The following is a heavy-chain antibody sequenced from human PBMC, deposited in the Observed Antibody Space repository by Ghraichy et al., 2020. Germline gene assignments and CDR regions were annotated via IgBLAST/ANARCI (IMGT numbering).Heavy chain of an antibody. J-gene: IGHJ6*03. D-gene: IGHD3-3*01. CDR3: AKGWGDFWSGYYAYYYMDV. V-gene: IGHV3-23*01. CDR1: GFTFSSYA. Sequence: GGSLRLSCVGSGFTFSSYAMSWVRQAPGKGLEWVSVISGSGDIRHHADSVKGRFIISRDNSKSALYLQVNTLRAEDTAVYYCAKGWGDFWSGYYAYYYMDVWGKGTTVTVSS. CDR2: ISGSGDIR.